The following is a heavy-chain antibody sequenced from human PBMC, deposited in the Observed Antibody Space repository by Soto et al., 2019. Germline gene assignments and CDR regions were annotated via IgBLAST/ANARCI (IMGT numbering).Heavy chain of an antibody. CDR3: ASGRSISWCDY. CDR2: INHSGST. CDR1: GGSFSGYY. Sequence: ETLSLTCAVYGGSFSGYYWSWIRQPPGKGLEWIGEINHSGSTNYNPSLKSRVTISVDTSKNQFSLKLSSVTAADTAVYYCASGRSISWCDYWGQGTLVTVS. D-gene: IGHD6-13*01. J-gene: IGHJ4*02. V-gene: IGHV4-34*01.